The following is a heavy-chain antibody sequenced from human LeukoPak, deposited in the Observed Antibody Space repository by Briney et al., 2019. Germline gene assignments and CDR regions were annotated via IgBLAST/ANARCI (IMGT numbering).Heavy chain of an antibody. CDR2: IYYSGNT. CDR3: ARTPYYDFWSGPFDY. D-gene: IGHD3-3*01. V-gene: IGHV4-34*01. CDR1: GLTFSKYS. Sequence: GSLRLSCAASGLTFSKYSMTWVRQAPGKGLEWIGYIYYSGNTYYNSSLKSRVTISVDRSKNQFSLKLRSVTAADTAVYYCARTPYYDFWSGPFDYWGQGTLVTVSS. J-gene: IGHJ4*02.